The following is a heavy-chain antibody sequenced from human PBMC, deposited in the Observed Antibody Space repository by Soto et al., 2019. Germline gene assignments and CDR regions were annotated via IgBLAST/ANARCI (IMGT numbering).Heavy chain of an antibody. Sequence: ASVKVSCKASSYTFTNYGISWVRQAPGQGLEWMGWITTYNGNTNYAQNVQGRVTMTTDTSTSTAYMELRSLRSDDTAVYYCARHGWNSNFFDDWGQGTPVTVAS. CDR2: ITTYNGNT. CDR3: ARHGWNSNFFDD. CDR1: SYTFTNYG. J-gene: IGHJ4*02. V-gene: IGHV1-18*01. D-gene: IGHD6-19*01.